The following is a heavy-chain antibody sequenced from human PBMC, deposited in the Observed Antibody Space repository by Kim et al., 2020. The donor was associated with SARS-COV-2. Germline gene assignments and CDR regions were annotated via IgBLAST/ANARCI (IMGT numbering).Heavy chain of an antibody. J-gene: IGHJ4*02. V-gene: IGHV4-39*01. CDR2: IYYSGST. Sequence: SETLSLTCTVSGGSISSSSYYWGWIRQPPGKGLEWIGSIYYSGSTYYNPSLKSRVTISVDTSKNQFSLKLSSVTAADTAVYYCARLGAVAGKGGFDYWGQGTLVTVSS. CDR1: GGSISSSSYY. CDR3: ARLGAVAGKGGFDY. D-gene: IGHD6-19*01.